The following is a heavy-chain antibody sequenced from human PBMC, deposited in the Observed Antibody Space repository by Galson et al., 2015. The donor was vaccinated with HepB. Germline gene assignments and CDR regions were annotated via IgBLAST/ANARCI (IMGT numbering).Heavy chain of an antibody. J-gene: IGHJ3*02. CDR3: ARVIGGDAFDI. D-gene: IGHD2/OR15-2a*01. CDR2: IKQDGSEK. Sequence: SLRLSCAASGFTFSSYWMSWVRQAPGKGLEWVANIKQDGSEKYYVDSVKGRSTISRDNAKNSLYLQMNSLRAEDTAVYYCARVIGGDAFDIWGQGTMVTVSS. V-gene: IGHV3-7*01. CDR1: GFTFSSYW.